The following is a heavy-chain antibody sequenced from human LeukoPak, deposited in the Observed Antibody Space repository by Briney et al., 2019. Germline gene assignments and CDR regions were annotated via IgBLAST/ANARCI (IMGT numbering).Heavy chain of an antibody. CDR3: ARDPPYYDGSGYYYDY. J-gene: IGHJ4*02. D-gene: IGHD3-22*01. V-gene: IGHV3-21*01. Sequence: GGSLRLSCAASGFTFSTYSMNWVRQAPGKGLEWVSSISGSSIYIYYADSVKGQFTISRDNAKNSLYLQLNSLRAEDTAVYYCARDPPYYDGSGYYYDYWGQGTLVTVSS. CDR2: ISGSSIYI. CDR1: GFTFSTYS.